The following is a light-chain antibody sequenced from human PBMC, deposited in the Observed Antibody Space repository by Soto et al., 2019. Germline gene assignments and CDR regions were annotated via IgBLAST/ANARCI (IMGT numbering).Light chain of an antibody. CDR3: QQYNSYSWT. CDR2: AAS. CDR1: QVISTS. V-gene: IGKV1-9*01. Sequence: DIQLTQSPSFLSPSIVDSVTITCRASQVISTSLAWYQVKPGKAPKLLIYAASTLESGVPSRFSGSGSGTEFTLTISSLQPDDFATYYCQQYNSYSWTFGQGTKVDIK. J-gene: IGKJ1*01.